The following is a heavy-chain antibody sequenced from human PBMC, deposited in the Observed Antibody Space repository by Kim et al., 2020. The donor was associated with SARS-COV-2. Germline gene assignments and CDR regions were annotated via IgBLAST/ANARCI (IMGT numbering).Heavy chain of an antibody. Sequence: GGSLRLSCAASGFTFSSYGMHWVRQAPGKGLDWVAVIWSDGNNKYYADSVKGRFTISRDNSKNTLYLQMNSLRAEDTAMYYCAKDVGYSYGAYYYYYYGMDVWGQGTTVTVSS. CDR2: IWSDGNNK. J-gene: IGHJ6*02. D-gene: IGHD5-18*01. V-gene: IGHV3-33*06. CDR3: AKDVGYSYGAYYYYYYGMDV. CDR1: GFTFSSYG.